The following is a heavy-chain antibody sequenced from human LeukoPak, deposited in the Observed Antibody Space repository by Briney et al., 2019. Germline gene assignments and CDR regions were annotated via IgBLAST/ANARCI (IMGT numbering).Heavy chain of an antibody. D-gene: IGHD6-13*01. Sequence: SETLSLTCTVSGGSISSYYWSWIRQPPGKGLEWIGYIYYSGSTNYNPSLKSRVTISVDTSKNQFSLKLSSVTAADTAVYYCARGGGYSSSWYYFDYWGQGTLVTVSS. CDR3: ARGGGYSSSWYYFDY. J-gene: IGHJ4*02. CDR1: GGSISSYY. CDR2: IYYSGST. V-gene: IGHV4-59*01.